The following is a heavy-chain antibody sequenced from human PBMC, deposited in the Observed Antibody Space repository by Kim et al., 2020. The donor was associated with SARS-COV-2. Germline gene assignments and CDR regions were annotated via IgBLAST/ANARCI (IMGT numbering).Heavy chain of an antibody. CDR3: AKAPDHSSGWYADYYFDY. Sequence: GGSLRLSCAASGFTFSSYAMSWVRQAPGKGLEWVSAISGSGGSTYYADSVKGRFTISRDNSKNTLYLQMNSLRAEDTAVYYCAKAPDHSSGWYADYYFDYWGQGTLVTVSS. CDR2: ISGSGGST. V-gene: IGHV3-23*01. D-gene: IGHD6-19*01. CDR1: GFTFSSYA. J-gene: IGHJ4*02.